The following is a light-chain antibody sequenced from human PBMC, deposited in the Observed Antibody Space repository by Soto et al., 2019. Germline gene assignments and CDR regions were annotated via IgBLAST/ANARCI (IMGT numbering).Light chain of an antibody. CDR3: SSYAGSYTVV. CDR1: SNDVGGYNF. CDR2: DVS. J-gene: IGLJ2*01. Sequence: QSVLTQPRSVSGSPGQSVTISCTGTSNDVGGYNFVSWYQQHPGKVPKLFIYDVSRRPSGVPDRFSGSKSGNTASLTISGLQAEDEDDYYCSSYAGSYTVVFGGGTQLTVL. V-gene: IGLV2-11*01.